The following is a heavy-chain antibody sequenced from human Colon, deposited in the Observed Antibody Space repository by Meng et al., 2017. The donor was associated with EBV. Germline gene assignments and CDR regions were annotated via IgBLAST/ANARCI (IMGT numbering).Heavy chain of an antibody. CDR1: VASISSSTYT. V-gene: IGHV4-39*01. D-gene: IGHD6-19*01. J-gene: IGHJ4*02. CDR2: FSDRGTT. Sequence: QPQAQASAAGLVKDSATLSRTCTVSVASISSSTYTWGWIRQPPGSGLEWIGMFSDRGTTYYNPSINRRFPISVDTSNNQSSLKLSSVTAADTAVYYCGRPHLISVAGHFDYWGQGTLVTVSS. CDR3: GRPHLISVAGHFDY.